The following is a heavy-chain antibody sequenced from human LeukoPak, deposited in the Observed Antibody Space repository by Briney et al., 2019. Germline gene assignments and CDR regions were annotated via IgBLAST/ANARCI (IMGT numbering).Heavy chain of an antibody. CDR1: GFTVSSNY. CDR3: AREGPDWFDP. V-gene: IGHV3-53*04. J-gene: IGHJ5*02. D-gene: IGHD1-14*01. Sequence: GGSPRLSCAASGFTVSSNYMSWVRQAPGKGLEWVSVIYSGGSTYYADSVKGRFTISRHNSKNTLYLQMNSLRAEDTAVYYCAREGPDWFDPWGQGTLVTVSS. CDR2: IYSGGST.